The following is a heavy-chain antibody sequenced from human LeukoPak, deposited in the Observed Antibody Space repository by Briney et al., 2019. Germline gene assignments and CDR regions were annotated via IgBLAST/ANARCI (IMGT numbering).Heavy chain of an antibody. CDR2: IIPIFGTA. V-gene: IGHV1-69*13. CDR1: GGTFSSYA. CDR3: ARDGGYSSSWYGLNWFDP. Sequence: SVKVSCKASGGTFSSYAISWVRQAPGQGLEWMGGIIPIFGTANYAQKFQGRVTITADESTSTAYMELSSLRSEDTAVYYCARDGGYSSSWYGLNWFDPWGQGTLVTVSS. J-gene: IGHJ5*02. D-gene: IGHD6-13*01.